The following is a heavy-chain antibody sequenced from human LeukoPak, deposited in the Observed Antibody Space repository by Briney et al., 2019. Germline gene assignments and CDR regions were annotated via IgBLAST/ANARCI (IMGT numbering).Heavy chain of an antibody. CDR2: IYPGDSDT. J-gene: IGHJ4*02. Sequence: GESLRISCKGSGYSFTSYWIGWVRQMPGKGLEWMGIIYPGDSDTRYRPSFQGQVTISADKSISTAYLQWSSLKASDTAMYYCARQGSFHIAADRPDYWGQGTLVTVSS. CDR3: ARQGSFHIAADRPDY. D-gene: IGHD6-13*01. V-gene: IGHV5-51*01. CDR1: GYSFTSYW.